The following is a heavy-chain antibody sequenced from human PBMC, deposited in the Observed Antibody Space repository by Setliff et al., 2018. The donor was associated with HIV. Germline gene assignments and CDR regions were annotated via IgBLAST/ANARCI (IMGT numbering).Heavy chain of an antibody. CDR1: GVSTSSSSYY. CDR2: IYYSGNT. CDR3: ARPSIIGVAFDF. J-gene: IGHJ4*02. D-gene: IGHD3-3*01. V-gene: IGHV4-39*02. Sequence: SETLSLTCIVSGVSTSSSSYYWGWIRQPPGKGLEWIGYIYYSGNTYYNPSLKIRVTISVDTSHNHFSLRLTSVTAADTAVYYCARPSIIGVAFDFWGQGTLVTVSS.